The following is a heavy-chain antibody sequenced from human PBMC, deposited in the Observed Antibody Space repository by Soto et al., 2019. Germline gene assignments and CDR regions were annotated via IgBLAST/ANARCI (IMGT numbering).Heavy chain of an antibody. Sequence: QVQLVQSGAELKKPGSSVRVSCKASGDTFNFYTINWVRQAPGQGLEWMGRTIPMLSRSNYALKFQGRLSITADKSTSTAYMDLNSLKSEDTAMYYCATSYGSGSQACDFWGQGTLVTVSS. CDR2: TIPMLSRS. CDR3: ATSYGSGSQACDF. CDR1: GDTFNFYT. J-gene: IGHJ4*02. D-gene: IGHD3-10*01. V-gene: IGHV1-69*02.